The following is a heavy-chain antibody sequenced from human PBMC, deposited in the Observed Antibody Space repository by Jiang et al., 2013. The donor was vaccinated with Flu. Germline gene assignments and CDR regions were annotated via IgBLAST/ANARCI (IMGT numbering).Heavy chain of an antibody. CDR3: ARDRHLTNPLSGSIVVVPAAGAYDAFDI. CDR2: IYHSGST. Sequence: GSGLVKPSGTLSLTCAVSGGSISSSNWWSWVRQPPGKGLEWIGEIYHSGSTNYNPSLKSRVTISVDKSKNQFSLKLSSVTAADTAVYYCARDRHLTNPLSGSIVVVPAAGAYDAFDIWGQGTMVTVSS. J-gene: IGHJ3*02. CDR1: GGSISSSNW. D-gene: IGHD2-2*01. V-gene: IGHV4-4*02.